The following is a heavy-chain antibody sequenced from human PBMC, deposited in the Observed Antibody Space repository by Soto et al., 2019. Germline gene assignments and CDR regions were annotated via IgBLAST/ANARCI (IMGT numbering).Heavy chain of an antibody. CDR3: VRHTCADDCYSLAY. V-gene: IGHV3-21*01. CDR2: ISWSSEYI. J-gene: IGHJ4*02. CDR1: GFSLSSYS. D-gene: IGHD2-21*02. Sequence: PGGSLRLYCAASGFSLSSYSMNWVRQAPGKGLEWVSSISWSSEYIFYGDSVRGRFTISRDNARNSLYLQMDSLRAEDTAVYYCVRHTCADDCYSLAYWGQGTLVTVSS.